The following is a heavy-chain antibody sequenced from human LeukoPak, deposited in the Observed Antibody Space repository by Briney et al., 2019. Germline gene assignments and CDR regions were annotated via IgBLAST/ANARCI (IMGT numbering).Heavy chain of an antibody. Sequence: SETLSLTCTVSGGSISSYYWSWIRQPPGKGLEWIGTISYSGNTDYNPSLRSRVTISVDTSNNQFSLRLGSVTAADTAVYHCARHCCSGPAKRVFDIWGQGTMVTVSS. CDR3: ARHCCSGPAKRVFDI. CDR1: GGSISSYY. J-gene: IGHJ3*02. V-gene: IGHV4-59*08. CDR2: ISYSGNT. D-gene: IGHD2-15*01.